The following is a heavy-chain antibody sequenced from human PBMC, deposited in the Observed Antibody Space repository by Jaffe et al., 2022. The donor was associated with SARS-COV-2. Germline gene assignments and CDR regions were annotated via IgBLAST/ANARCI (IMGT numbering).Heavy chain of an antibody. CDR2: IYTRGST. D-gene: IGHD6-13*01. CDR3: ARVVAVAAWGDYFDY. J-gene: IGHJ4*02. V-gene: IGHV4-61*02. Sequence: QVQLQESGPGLVKPSQTLSLTCTVSGGSFNSDSYYWSWIRQPAGKGLEWIGRIYTRGSTWYNPSLKSRVTISLDTSKNQFSLKLSSVTAADTAVYYCARVVAVAAWGDYFDYWGQGTLATVSS. CDR1: GGSFNSDSYY.